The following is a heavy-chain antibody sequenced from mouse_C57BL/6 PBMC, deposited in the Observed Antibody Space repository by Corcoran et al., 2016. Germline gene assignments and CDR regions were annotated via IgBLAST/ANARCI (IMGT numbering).Heavy chain of an antibody. J-gene: IGHJ4*01. CDR2: ISYDGSN. CDR3: AMYYYGNPLMGY. Sequence: DVQLQESGPGLVKPSQSLSLTCSVTGYSITSGYYWNWIRQFPGNKLEWMGYISYDGSNNYNPSLKNRISITRDTSKNQFFLKLNSVTTEDTATYYCAMYYYGNPLMGYWGQGTSVTVSS. CDR1: GYSITSGYY. V-gene: IGHV3-6*01. D-gene: IGHD1-1*01.